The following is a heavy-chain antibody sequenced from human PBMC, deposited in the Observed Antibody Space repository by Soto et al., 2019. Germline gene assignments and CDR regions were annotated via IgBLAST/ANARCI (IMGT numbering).Heavy chain of an antibody. Sequence: GGSLRLSCAASGFTFSSYSMNWVRQAPGKGLEWASYISSSSSTIYYADSVKGRFTISRDNAKNSLYLQMNSLRAEDTAVYYCARDSNLSYSNSGFDPWGQGTLVTVSS. J-gene: IGHJ5*02. D-gene: IGHD4-4*01. CDR1: GFTFSSYS. CDR3: ARDSNLSYSNSGFDP. V-gene: IGHV3-48*01. CDR2: ISSSSSTI.